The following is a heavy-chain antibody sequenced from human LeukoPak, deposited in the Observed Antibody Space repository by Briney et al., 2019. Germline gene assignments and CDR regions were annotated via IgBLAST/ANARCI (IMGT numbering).Heavy chain of an antibody. D-gene: IGHD7-27*01. CDR1: GGTFSSYA. J-gene: IGHJ3*02. CDR3: ARPGDPAYDAFDI. V-gene: IGHV1-2*02. CDR2: INPDSGAT. Sequence: VASVKVSCKASGGTFSSYAISWVRQAPGQGLEWMGWINPDSGATNYAQKFQGGVTMTRDTSISTAYMELSGLRSDDTAVYYCARPGDPAYDAFDIWGQGTLVTVSS.